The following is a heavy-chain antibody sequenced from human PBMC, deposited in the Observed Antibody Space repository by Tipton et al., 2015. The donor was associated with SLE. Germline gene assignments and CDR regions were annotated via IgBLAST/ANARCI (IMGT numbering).Heavy chain of an antibody. CDR2: IFYSGST. D-gene: IGHD3-22*01. Sequence: TLSLTCTVSGGSISSYYWSWIRQSPGKGLEWIGYIFYSGSTNYNPSLKSRVTISVDTSKNQFSLKLSSVTAADTAVYYCARSLGTSYYDSTVAFWGQGPLVTVSS. J-gene: IGHJ4*02. CDR3: ARSLGTSYYDSTVAF. V-gene: IGHV4-59*01. CDR1: GGSISSYY.